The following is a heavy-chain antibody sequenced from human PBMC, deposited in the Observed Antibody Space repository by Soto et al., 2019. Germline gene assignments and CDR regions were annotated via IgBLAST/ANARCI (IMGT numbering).Heavy chain of an antibody. CDR2: INHSGSS. D-gene: IGHD3-22*01. Sequence: QVQLQQWGAGLLKPSETLSLTCAVYGGSFSGYYWSWIRQPPGKGLEWIGEINHSGSSNYNPSLKSRVTISVDPSKDQFSLKLSSVTAADTAVYYCARGNYYDSSGFYYAWGQGTLVTVSS. V-gene: IGHV4-34*02. CDR3: ARGNYYDSSGFYYA. J-gene: IGHJ5*02. CDR1: GGSFSGYY.